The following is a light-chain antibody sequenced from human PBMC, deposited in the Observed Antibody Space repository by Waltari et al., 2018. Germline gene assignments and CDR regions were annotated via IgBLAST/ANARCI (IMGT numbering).Light chain of an antibody. CDR2: GAS. V-gene: IGKV1-39*01. Sequence: DIPMTQSPSSLSASIGDRVTITCRASQSISSYLNWYQQKPGKAPKLLIYGASSLESGVPSRFSGSGSGTDFTLTISSLQPEDFAIYCCQQSFSTPYTFGQGTKLEI. CDR1: QSISSY. J-gene: IGKJ2*01. CDR3: QQSFSTPYT.